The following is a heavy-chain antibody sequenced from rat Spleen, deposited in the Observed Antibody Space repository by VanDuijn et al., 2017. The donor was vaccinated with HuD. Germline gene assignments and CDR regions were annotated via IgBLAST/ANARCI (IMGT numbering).Heavy chain of an antibody. Sequence: EVQLVESGGGLVQPGRSLKLSCVASGFTFNNYWMTWIRQAPGKGLEWVASITNTGGSTYYRDSVKGRFTIFRDNAKSSLYLQMDSLRSEDTATYYCARLGQLLFDYWGQGVMVTVSS. CDR2: ITNTGGST. CDR3: ARLGQLLFDY. V-gene: IGHV5-31*01. D-gene: IGHD1-10*01. CDR1: GFTFNNYW. J-gene: IGHJ2*01.